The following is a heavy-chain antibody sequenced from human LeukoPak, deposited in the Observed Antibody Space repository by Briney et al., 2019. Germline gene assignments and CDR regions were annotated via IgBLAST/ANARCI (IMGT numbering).Heavy chain of an antibody. Sequence: ASVKVSCKASGYTFTGYYMHWVRQAPGQGLEWMGWINPNSGGTNYARKFQGRVTMTRDTSISTAYMELSRLRSDDTAVYYCAREATYYGSGSNAFDIWGQGTMVTVSS. D-gene: IGHD3-10*01. CDR2: INPNSGGT. V-gene: IGHV1-2*02. CDR3: AREATYYGSGSNAFDI. J-gene: IGHJ3*02. CDR1: GYTFTGYY.